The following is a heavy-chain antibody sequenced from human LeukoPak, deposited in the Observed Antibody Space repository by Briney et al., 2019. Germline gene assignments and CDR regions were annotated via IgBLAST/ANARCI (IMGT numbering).Heavy chain of an antibody. J-gene: IGHJ3*02. D-gene: IGHD3-22*01. CDR3: ARRSYYDSRIRAFDI. CDR2: IYSGGST. CDR1: GFTVSSNY. V-gene: IGHV3-66*02. Sequence: GGSLRLPCAASGFTVSSNYMSWVRQAPGKGLEWVSVIYSGGSTYYADSVKGRFTISRDNSKNTLYLQMNSLRAEDTAVYYCARRSYYDSRIRAFDIWGQGTMVTVSS.